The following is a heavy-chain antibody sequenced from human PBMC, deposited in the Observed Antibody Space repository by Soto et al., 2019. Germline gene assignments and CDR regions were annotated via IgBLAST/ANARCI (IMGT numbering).Heavy chain of an antibody. Sequence: QVQLVQSGAEVKKPGSSVKVSCKASGGTFSSYAISWVRQAPGQGLEWMGGIIPIFGTANYAQKFQGRVTITADKSTSTAYMELSSLGSEDTAVYYCARVFDGAARDYYYGLEVWGHGTTVTVSS. J-gene: IGHJ6*02. CDR1: GGTFSSYA. D-gene: IGHD6-6*01. CDR3: ARVFDGAARDYYYGLEV. CDR2: IIPIFGTA. V-gene: IGHV1-69*06.